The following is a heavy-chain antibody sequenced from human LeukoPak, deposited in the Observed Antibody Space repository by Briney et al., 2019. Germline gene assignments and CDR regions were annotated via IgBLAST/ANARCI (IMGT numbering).Heavy chain of an antibody. CDR3: ARVNHDGSSDY. D-gene: IGHD2-15*01. V-gene: IGHV3-48*01. CDR1: GFTFSTYS. J-gene: IGHJ4*02. Sequence: GGSLRLSCAASGFTFSTYSMNWVRQARGRGLEWVSYISGSSSSTKYADSVKGRFTISRDNAKNSMFLQLNSLRAEDTALYYCARVNHDGSSDYWGQGTLVTVSS. CDR2: ISGSSSST.